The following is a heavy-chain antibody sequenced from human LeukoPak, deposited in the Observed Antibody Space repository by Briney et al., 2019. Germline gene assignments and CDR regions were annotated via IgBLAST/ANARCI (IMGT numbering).Heavy chain of an antibody. J-gene: IGHJ4*02. CDR3: ADFGSGSYIFDY. V-gene: IGHV3-23*01. CDR2: ISSAGDST. CDR1: ESTFSTYA. D-gene: IGHD3-10*01. Sequence: PGGSLRLSCVASESTFSTYAMSWVRQAPGKGPEWVSGISSAGDSTFYADSVKGRFTISRDNSKNTLYLQMNYVRVEDTAIYYCADFGSGSYIFDYWGQGTLVTVSS.